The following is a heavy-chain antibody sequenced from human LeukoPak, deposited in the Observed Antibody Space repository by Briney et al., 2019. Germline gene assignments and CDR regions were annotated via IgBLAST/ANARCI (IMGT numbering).Heavy chain of an antibody. CDR2: IYARGNT. J-gene: IGHJ4*02. D-gene: IGHD6-25*01. CDR3: ARLRRLNFDY. Sequence: SETLSLTCTVSGGSISNYYWSWIRQPAGKGLEWIGLIYARGNTNYNPSLKSRVTMSIDTSKDQFSLKLSSVTAADTAVYYCARLRRLNFDYWGQGTLVTVSS. V-gene: IGHV4-4*07. CDR1: GGSISNYY.